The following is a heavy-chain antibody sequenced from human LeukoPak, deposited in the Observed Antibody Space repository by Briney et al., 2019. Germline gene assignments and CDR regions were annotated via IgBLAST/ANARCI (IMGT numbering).Heavy chain of an antibody. CDR1: GFTFSRHG. V-gene: IGHV3-23*01. D-gene: IGHD5-12*01. J-gene: IGHJ6*03. CDR2: ISPGGDIT. CDR3: AKDTVKVTTIRRVPHYMDV. Sequence: GGSLRLSCVASGFTFSRHGLNWVRQAPGKGLEWVSGISPGGDITYYADSVKGRFTISRDNSKNTLYLQMNSLRAEDTAVYYCAKDTVKVTTIRRVPHYMDVWGKGTTVTISS.